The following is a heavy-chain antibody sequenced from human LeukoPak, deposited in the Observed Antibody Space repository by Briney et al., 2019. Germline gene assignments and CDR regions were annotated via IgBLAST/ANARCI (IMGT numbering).Heavy chain of an antibody. Sequence: GVLRLSCAASGFTFSSYSMNWVRQAPGKGLEWVSSISSSSSYIYYADSVKGRFTISRDNAKNSLYLQMNSLRAEDTAVYYCARGGYSSSSSGYWGQGTLVTVSS. D-gene: IGHD6-6*01. V-gene: IGHV3-21*01. CDR2: ISSSSSYI. CDR3: ARGGYSSSSSGY. CDR1: GFTFSSYS. J-gene: IGHJ4*02.